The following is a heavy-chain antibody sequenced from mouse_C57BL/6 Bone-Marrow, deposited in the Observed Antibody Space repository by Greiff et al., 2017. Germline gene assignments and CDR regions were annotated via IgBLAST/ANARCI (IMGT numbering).Heavy chain of an antibody. J-gene: IGHJ2*01. V-gene: IGHV5-9*01. Sequence: EVKVVESGGGLVKPGGSLKLSCAASGFTFSSYTMSWVRQTPEKRLEWVATLSGGGGNTYYPDSVKGRFTISRDNAKNTLYLQMSSLRSEDTALYYCARLSNPYFDYWGQGTTLTVSS. CDR2: LSGGGGNT. CDR1: GFTFSSYT. D-gene: IGHD2-5*01. CDR3: ARLSNPYFDY.